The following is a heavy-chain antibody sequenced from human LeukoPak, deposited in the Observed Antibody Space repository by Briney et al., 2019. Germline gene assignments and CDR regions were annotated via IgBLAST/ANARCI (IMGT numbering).Heavy chain of an antibody. CDR1: GGTFSSYA. Sequence: SVKVSCKASGGTFSSYAISWVRQAPGQGLEWMGRIIPILGIANYAQKFQGRVTITAGKSTSTAYMELSSLRSEDTAVYYCARGSYGDYEEYYFDYWGQGTLVTVSS. CDR2: IIPILGIA. D-gene: IGHD4-17*01. J-gene: IGHJ4*02. V-gene: IGHV1-69*04. CDR3: ARGSYGDYEEYYFDY.